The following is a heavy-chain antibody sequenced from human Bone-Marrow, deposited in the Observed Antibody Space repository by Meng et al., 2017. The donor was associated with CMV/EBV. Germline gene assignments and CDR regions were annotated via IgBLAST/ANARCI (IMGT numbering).Heavy chain of an antibody. CDR3: AKDMSPDYEGSNWFDP. Sequence: GGSLRLSCAASGFTFDDYAMHWVRQAPGKGLEWVSGISWNSGSIGYADSVKGRFTISRDNAKNSLYLQMNSLRAEDTALYYCAKDMSPDYEGSNWFDPWGQGTRVTGSS. CDR2: ISWNSGSI. CDR1: GFTFDDYA. J-gene: IGHJ5*02. V-gene: IGHV3-9*01. D-gene: IGHD4-17*01.